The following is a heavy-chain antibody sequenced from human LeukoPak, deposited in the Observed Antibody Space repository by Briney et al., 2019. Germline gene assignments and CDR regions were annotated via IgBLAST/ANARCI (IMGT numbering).Heavy chain of an antibody. Sequence: PSETLSLTCAVYGGSFSGYYWSWIRQPPGKGLEWIGEINHSGSTNYNPSLKSRVTISVDTSKNQFSLKLSSVTAADTAVYYCARVVRYDSKKAYWGQGTLVTVSS. CDR2: INHSGST. D-gene: IGHD3-22*01. CDR1: GGSFSGYY. V-gene: IGHV4-34*01. CDR3: ARVVRYDSKKAY. J-gene: IGHJ4*02.